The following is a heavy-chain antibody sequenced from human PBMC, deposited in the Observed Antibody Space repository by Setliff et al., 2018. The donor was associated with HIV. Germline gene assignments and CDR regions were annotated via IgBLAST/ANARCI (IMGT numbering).Heavy chain of an antibody. J-gene: IGHJ3*02. V-gene: IGHV4-39*01. CDR2: IYYSGST. Sequence: SETLSLTCTVSGGSISSSSYYWGWIRQPPGKGLEWIGNIYYSGSTYYNPTLKSRVTISVDTSKNQFSLKLSSVTAADTAVYYCARRQQLWLLYAFDIWGQGTMVTVSS. D-gene: IGHD5-18*01. CDR3: ARRQQLWLLYAFDI. CDR1: GGSISSSSYY.